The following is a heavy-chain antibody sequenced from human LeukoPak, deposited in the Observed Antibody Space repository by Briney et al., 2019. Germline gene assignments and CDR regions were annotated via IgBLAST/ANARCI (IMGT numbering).Heavy chain of an antibody. CDR3: ARVGYSSSWYSSNNWFDP. CDR1: GFTFSSYG. V-gene: IGHV3-33*01. D-gene: IGHD6-13*01. CDR2: IWYDGSNK. Sequence: PGGSLRLSCAASGFTFSSYGMHWVRQAPGKGLEWVAVIWYDGSNKYYADSVKGRFTTSRDNSKNTLYLQMNSLRAEDTAVYYCARVGYSSSWYSSNNWFDPWGQGTLVTVSS. J-gene: IGHJ5*02.